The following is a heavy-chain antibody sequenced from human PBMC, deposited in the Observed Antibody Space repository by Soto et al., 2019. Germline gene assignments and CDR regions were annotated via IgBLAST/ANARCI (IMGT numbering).Heavy chain of an antibody. CDR2: ISGSGGST. D-gene: IGHD6-13*01. V-gene: IGHV3-23*01. CDR1: GFTFSSYA. Sequence: PGGSLRLSCAASGFTFSSYAMSWVRQAPGKGLEWVSAISGSGGSTYYADSVKGRLTISRDNSKNTLYLQMNSLRAEDTAVYYCAKLIAAAVVYYYYGMDVWGQGTTVTVSS. J-gene: IGHJ6*02. CDR3: AKLIAAAVVYYYYGMDV.